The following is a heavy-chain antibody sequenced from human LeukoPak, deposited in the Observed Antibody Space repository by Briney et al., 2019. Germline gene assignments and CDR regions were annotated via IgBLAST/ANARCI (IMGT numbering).Heavy chain of an antibody. CDR3: AKQLGYCSDGSCYFPY. J-gene: IGHJ4*02. Sequence: GGSLRLSCAASGFTFDDYAMHWVRQAPGKGLEWVSAISNNGGYTYYADSVQGRFTISRDNSKSTLCLQMNSLRAEDTAVYYCAKQLGYCSDGSCYFPYWGQGTLVTVSS. V-gene: IGHV3-23*01. D-gene: IGHD2-15*01. CDR1: GFTFDDYA. CDR2: ISNNGGYT.